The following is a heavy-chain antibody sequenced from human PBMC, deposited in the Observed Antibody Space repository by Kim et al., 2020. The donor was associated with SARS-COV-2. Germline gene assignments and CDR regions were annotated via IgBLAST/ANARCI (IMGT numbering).Heavy chain of an antibody. D-gene: IGHD2-15*01. CDR3: AREAGYCSGGSCYSGGGAFDI. Sequence: GGSLRLSCAASGFTVSSNYMSWVRQAPGKGLEWVSVIYSGGSTYYADSVKGRFTISRHNSKNTLYLQMNSLRAEDTAVYYCAREAGYCSGGSCYSGGGAFDIWGQGTMVTVSS. CDR2: IYSGGST. J-gene: IGHJ3*02. V-gene: IGHV3-53*04. CDR1: GFTVSSNY.